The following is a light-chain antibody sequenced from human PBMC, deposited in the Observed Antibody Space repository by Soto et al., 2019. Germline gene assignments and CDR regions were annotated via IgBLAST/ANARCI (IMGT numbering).Light chain of an antibody. V-gene: IGKV1-5*01. CDR1: ETISNF. Sequence: DIQMTQSPSTLSASVGDRVAITCRASETISNFLAWYQQKPGKAPKLLFFDASNLESGVPSRFSGSGSGTEFTLTITSLQPDDFATYYCQQYKTFPYTLGQGTNLDLK. CDR3: QQYKTFPYT. CDR2: DAS. J-gene: IGKJ2*01.